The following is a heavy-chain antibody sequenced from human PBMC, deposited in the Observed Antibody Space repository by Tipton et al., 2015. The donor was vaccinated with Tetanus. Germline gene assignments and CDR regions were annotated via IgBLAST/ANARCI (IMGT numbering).Heavy chain of an antibody. J-gene: IGHJ4*02. D-gene: IGHD3-22*01. CDR3: ARRVYDSEETRIDY. CDR1: GYTFTSYD. CDR2: MNPNSGNT. Sequence: QSGPEVKKPGASVKVSCKASGYTFTSYDINWVRQATGQGFEWMGWMNPNSGNTGYAQKFQGRVTMTRNTSISTAYMELSSLRSEDTAVYYCARRVYDSEETRIDYWGQGTLVTVSS. V-gene: IGHV1-8*01.